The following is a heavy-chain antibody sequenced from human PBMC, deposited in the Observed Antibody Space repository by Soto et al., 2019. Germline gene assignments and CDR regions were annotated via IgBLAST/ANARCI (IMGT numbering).Heavy chain of an antibody. CDR1: GFTFSSYG. CDR2: IWYDGSNK. D-gene: IGHD3-10*01. J-gene: IGHJ4*02. V-gene: IGHV3-33*01. Sequence: ESGGGVVQPGRSLRLSCAASGFTFSSYGMHWVRQAPGKGLEWVAVIWYDGSNKYYADSVKGRFTISRDNSKNTLYLQMNSLRAEDTAVYYCARERYYYGSGSFSLDYWGQGTLVTVSS. CDR3: ARERYYYGSGSFSLDY.